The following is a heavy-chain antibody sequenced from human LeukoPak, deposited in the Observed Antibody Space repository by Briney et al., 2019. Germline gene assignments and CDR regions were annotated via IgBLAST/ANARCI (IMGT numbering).Heavy chain of an antibody. Sequence: GGSLRLSCADSGLTLSDYYMSWIRQAPGKGLEWVSHISSTGTYTNYADSVKGRFSISRDNAKNSVYLQMNSLRAEDTAVYYCAREGSSMILVASYALDVWGQGTMVTVSS. J-gene: IGHJ3*01. D-gene: IGHD2-8*02. V-gene: IGHV3-11*06. CDR3: AREGSSMILVASYALDV. CDR2: ISSTGTYT. CDR1: GLTLSDYY.